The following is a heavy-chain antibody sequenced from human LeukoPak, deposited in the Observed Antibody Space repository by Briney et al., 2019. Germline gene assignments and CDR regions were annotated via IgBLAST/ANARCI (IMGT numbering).Heavy chain of an antibody. V-gene: IGHV4-59*01. J-gene: IGHJ5*02. Sequence: SETLSLTCTVSGGSISSYYWSWIRQPPGKGLEWIGYIYYSGSTNYNPSLKSRVTISVDTSKNQFSLKLSSVTAADTALYYCAKAPGYYYDSTHWFDPWGQGTLVTVSS. CDR3: AKAPGYYYDSTHWFDP. CDR1: GGSISSYY. CDR2: IYYSGST. D-gene: IGHD3-22*01.